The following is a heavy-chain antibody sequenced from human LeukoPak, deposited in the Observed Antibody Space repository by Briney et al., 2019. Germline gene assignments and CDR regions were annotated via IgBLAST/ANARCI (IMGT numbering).Heavy chain of an antibody. CDR2: IKQDGSEK. CDR3: ARDSAQATMVRRVIGLPRY. Sequence: GGSLRLSCAASGFTFSRYWMSWVRQAPGKGLEWVANIKQDGSEKYYVDSVKGRFTISRDNAKNSLYLQMNGLRAEDTAVYYCARDSAQATMVRRVIGLPRYWGQGTVVTVSS. V-gene: IGHV3-7*01. D-gene: IGHD3-10*01. CDR1: GFTFSRYW. J-gene: IGHJ4*02.